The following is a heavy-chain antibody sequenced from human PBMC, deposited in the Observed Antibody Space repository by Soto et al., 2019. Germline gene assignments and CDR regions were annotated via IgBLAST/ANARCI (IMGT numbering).Heavy chain of an antibody. CDR3: ARDLHGDPYY. D-gene: IGHD4-17*01. V-gene: IGHV1-69*04. CDR1: GGTFSSYT. Sequence: SVKVSCKASGGTFSSYTISWVRQAPGQGLEWMGRIIPILGIANYAQKFQGRVTITRDTSTSTAYMELRSLRSDDTAVYYCARDLHGDPYYWGQGTLVTVSS. CDR2: IIPILGIA. J-gene: IGHJ4*02.